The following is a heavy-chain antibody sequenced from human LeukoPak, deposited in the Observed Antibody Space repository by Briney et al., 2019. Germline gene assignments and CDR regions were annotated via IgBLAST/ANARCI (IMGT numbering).Heavy chain of an antibody. CDR2: IRYDGSNK. Sequence: PGGSLRLSCAASGFTFSSYGMHWVRQAPGKGLEWVAFIRYDGSNKCYADSVKGRFTISRDNSKNTLYLQMNSLRAEDTAVYYCANILERIVATEDYYYYMDVWGKGTTVTVSS. CDR3: ANILERIVATEDYYYYMDV. J-gene: IGHJ6*03. D-gene: IGHD5-12*01. V-gene: IGHV3-30*02. CDR1: GFTFSSYG.